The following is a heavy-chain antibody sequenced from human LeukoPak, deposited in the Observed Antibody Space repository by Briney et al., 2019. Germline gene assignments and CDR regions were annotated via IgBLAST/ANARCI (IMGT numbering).Heavy chain of an antibody. CDR1: GYSISSGYY. D-gene: IGHD6-19*01. V-gene: IGHV4-38-2*02. J-gene: IGHJ6*03. CDR2: IYHSGST. CDR3: ARDSSGTANYYYYYYIDV. Sequence: SETLSLTCTVSGYSISSGYYWGWIRQPPGKGLEWIGSIYHSGSTYYNQSLKSRVTISVDTSKNQFSLKLSSVTAADTAVYYCARDSSGTANYYYYYYIDVWGRGTTVTVSS.